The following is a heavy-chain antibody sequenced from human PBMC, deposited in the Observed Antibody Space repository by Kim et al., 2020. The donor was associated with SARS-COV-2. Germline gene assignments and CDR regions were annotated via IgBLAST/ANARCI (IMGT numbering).Heavy chain of an antibody. D-gene: IGHD2-15*01. CDR3: ARDPRRMGGMDV. V-gene: IGHV4-30-2*01. CDR2: IYHSGST. CDR1: GGSISSGGYS. Sequence: SETLSLTCAVSGGSISSGGYSWSWIRQPPGKGLEWIGYIYHSGSTYYNPSLKSRVTISVDRSKNQFSLKLSSVTAADTAVYYCARDPRRMGGMDVWGQGTTVTVSS. J-gene: IGHJ6*02.